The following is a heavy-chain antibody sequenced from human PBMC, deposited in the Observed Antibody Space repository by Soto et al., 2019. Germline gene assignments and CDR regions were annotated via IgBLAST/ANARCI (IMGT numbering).Heavy chain of an antibody. CDR1: GFTFSSYG. Sequence: QPGGSLRLSCAASGFTFSSYGMHWVRQAPGKGLEWVAVISYDGSNKYYADSVKGRFTISRDNSKNTLYLQMNSLRAEDTAVYYCAKDIDFWSGYPGYWGQGTLVTVSS. CDR3: AKDIDFWSGYPGY. J-gene: IGHJ4*02. D-gene: IGHD3-3*01. CDR2: ISYDGSNK. V-gene: IGHV3-30*18.